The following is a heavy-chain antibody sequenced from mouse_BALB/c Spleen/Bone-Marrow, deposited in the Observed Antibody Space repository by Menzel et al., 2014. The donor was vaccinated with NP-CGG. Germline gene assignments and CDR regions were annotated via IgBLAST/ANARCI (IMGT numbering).Heavy chain of an antibody. CDR1: GFNIKDTY. D-gene: IGHD1-1*01. CDR3: AAYCDGSSYGFAY. CDR2: IDPANGNT. J-gene: IGHJ3*01. V-gene: IGHV14-3*02. Sequence: VQLQQSGAELVKPGASAKLSCTASGFNIKDTYMHWVKQRPVQGLEWIGRIDPANGNTKYDPKFQGKATITADTSSNTAYLQLSSLTSEDTAVYYCAAYCDGSSYGFAYWGQGTLVTVSA.